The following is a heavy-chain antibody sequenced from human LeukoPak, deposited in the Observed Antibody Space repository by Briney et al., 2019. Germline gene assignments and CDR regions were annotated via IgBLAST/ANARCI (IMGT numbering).Heavy chain of an antibody. CDR2: IKEDGSER. J-gene: IGHJ6*02. D-gene: IGHD3-16*01. Sequence: GGSLRLSCEGSAFIFSGHWMNWVRQTPGKGLEWVASIKEDGSERQYVDSVKGRFSISRDNTKGSLYLQMSNLRAEDTAVYFCARGGGLGVWGQGATVTVSS. CDR3: ARGGGLGV. V-gene: IGHV3-7*03. CDR1: AFIFSGHW.